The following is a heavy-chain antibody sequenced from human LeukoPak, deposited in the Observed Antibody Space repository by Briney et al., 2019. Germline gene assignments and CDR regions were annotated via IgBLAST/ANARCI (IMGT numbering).Heavy chain of an antibody. D-gene: IGHD5-12*01. V-gene: IGHV3-48*02. CDR1: GFTFSSHG. Sequence: GGSLRLSCEASGFTFSSHGMNWVRQTPGKGLEWVSYISKTSNTRDYADSVKGRFTISRDNDKNSLSLQMNSLRDEDTAVYYCARDRGYSNYYDYWGQGTLVTVSS. CDR2: ISKTSNTR. CDR3: ARDRGYSNYYDY. J-gene: IGHJ4*02.